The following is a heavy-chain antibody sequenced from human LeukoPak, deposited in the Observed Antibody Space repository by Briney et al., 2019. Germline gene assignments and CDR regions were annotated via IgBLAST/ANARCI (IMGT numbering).Heavy chain of an antibody. CDR3: ALGLVTDY. CDR1: GFTFSSYA. D-gene: IGHD3-9*01. Sequence: GGSLRLSCAASGFTFSSYAMTWVRQAPGKGLDWVSAISGSADYTYYADSVKGRFTISRDNSKNTLYPQMNSLRVEDTAVYYCALGLVTDYWGQGTLVTVSS. V-gene: IGHV3-23*01. CDR2: ISGSADYT. J-gene: IGHJ4*02.